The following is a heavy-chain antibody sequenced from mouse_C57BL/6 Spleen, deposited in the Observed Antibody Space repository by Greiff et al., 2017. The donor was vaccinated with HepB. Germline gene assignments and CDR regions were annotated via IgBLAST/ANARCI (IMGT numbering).Heavy chain of an antibody. D-gene: IGHD3-2*02. CDR3: ATKTAQAAFAY. J-gene: IGHJ3*01. V-gene: IGHV1-69*01. Sequence: QVQLKQSGAELVMPGASLKLSCKASGYTFTSYCMPWVKQRPGQGLEWIGEIDPYASYTNYNHKFKGKFTLAIDKTSSTNYMQLSSLTSEDSAVYACATKTAQAAFAYWGQGTLVTVSA. CDR2: IDPYASYT. CDR1: GYTFTSYC.